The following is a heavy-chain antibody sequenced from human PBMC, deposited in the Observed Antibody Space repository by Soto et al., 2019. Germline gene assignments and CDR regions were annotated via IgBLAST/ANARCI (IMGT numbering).Heavy chain of an antibody. D-gene: IGHD3-22*01. Sequence: HPGGSLRLSCAASGFTFSSYWMHWVRQAPGKGLVWVSRINSDGSSTSYADSVKGRFTISRDNAKNTLYLQTNSLRAEDTAVYYCARVVVLDYYDSSGYHPYGMDVWGQGTTVTVSS. CDR3: ARVVVLDYYDSSGYHPYGMDV. J-gene: IGHJ6*02. V-gene: IGHV3-74*01. CDR2: INSDGSST. CDR1: GFTFSSYW.